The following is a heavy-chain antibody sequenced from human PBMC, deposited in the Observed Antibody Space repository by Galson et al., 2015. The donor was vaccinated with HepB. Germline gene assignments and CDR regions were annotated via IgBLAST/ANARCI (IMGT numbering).Heavy chain of an antibody. CDR3: ARERETYYGSGFDY. CDR2: ISSSSSTI. D-gene: IGHD3-10*01. CDR1: GFTFSSYS. Sequence: SLRLSCAASGFTFSSYSMNWVRQAPGKGLEWVSYISSSSSTIYYADSVKGRFTISRDNAKNSLYLQMNSLRAEDTAVYYCARERETYYGSGFDYWGQGTLVTVSS. V-gene: IGHV3-48*04. J-gene: IGHJ4*02.